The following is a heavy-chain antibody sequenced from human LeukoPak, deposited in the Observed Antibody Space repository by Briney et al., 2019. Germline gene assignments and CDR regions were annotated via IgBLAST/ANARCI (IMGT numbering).Heavy chain of an antibody. CDR3: ARGAMDFLSFFDY. V-gene: IGHV3-30*04. CDR2: ISYDGSNK. Sequence: GGSLRLSCAASGFTFSSYAMHWVRQAPGKGLEWVAVISYDGSNKYYADSVKGRFTISRDNSKNTLYLQMNSLRAEDTAVYYCARGAMDFLSFFDYWGQGTLVTVSS. CDR1: GFTFSSYA. J-gene: IGHJ4*02. D-gene: IGHD2/OR15-2a*01.